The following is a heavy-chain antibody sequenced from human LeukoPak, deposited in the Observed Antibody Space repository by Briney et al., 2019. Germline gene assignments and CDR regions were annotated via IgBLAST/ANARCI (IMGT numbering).Heavy chain of an antibody. CDR2: IRDSGDIA. Sequence: PGGSLRLSCVASGFTFSSYAMSWVRQAPGKGLEWVSSIRDSGDIAHYADSVRGRFTTSRDNSKNTLYLQMSSLRPEDTAVYFCAKQTTGYYGSGVGFWGQGALVTVSS. J-gene: IGHJ4*02. CDR3: AKQTTGYYGSGVGF. CDR1: GFTFSSYA. V-gene: IGHV3-23*01. D-gene: IGHD3-10*01.